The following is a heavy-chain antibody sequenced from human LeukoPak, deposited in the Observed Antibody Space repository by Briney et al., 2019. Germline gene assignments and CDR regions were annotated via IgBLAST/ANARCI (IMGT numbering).Heavy chain of an antibody. CDR1: GYSFTSYW. CDR3: ARQAYYCSGGSCYPNY. D-gene: IGHD2-15*01. CDR2: IYPGDSDT. J-gene: IGHJ4*02. Sequence: GESLKISRKGSGYSFTSYWIGWVRQMPGKGLEWMGIIYPGDSDTRYSPSFQGQVTISADKSISTAYLQWSSLKASDTAMYYCARQAYYCSGGSCYPNYWGQGTLVTVSS. V-gene: IGHV5-51*01.